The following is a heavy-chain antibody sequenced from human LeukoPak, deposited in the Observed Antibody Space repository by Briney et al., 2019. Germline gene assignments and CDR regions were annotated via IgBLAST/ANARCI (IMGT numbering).Heavy chain of an antibody. CDR2: TYYRSKWYN. D-gene: IGHD3-16*01. Sequence: SQTLSLTCAISGDSVSSNSAAWNWLRQSPSRGLERLGRTYYRSKWYNDYAVSVKSRITINPDTSKTQFSLQLDSVTPEDTAVYYCARYHPNGGIDYWGQGTLVTVSS. V-gene: IGHV6-1*01. CDR3: ARYHPNGGIDY. CDR1: GDSVSSNSAA. J-gene: IGHJ4*02.